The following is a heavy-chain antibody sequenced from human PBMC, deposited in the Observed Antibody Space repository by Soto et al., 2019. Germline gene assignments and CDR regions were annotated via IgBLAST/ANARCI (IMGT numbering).Heavy chain of an antibody. V-gene: IGHV3-23*01. J-gene: IGHJ4*02. CDR2: IGRTNNT. Sequence: LRLSCAASGFTFSNSAMTWVRQALGKGPEWVSSIGRTNNTHYADSVKGRIAISRDNSQNTLYLQMNSLTPEDTAIYYCARAFYYGSGRLDYWGQGTLVTVSS. CDR3: ARAFYYGSGRLDY. CDR1: GFTFSNSA. D-gene: IGHD3-10*01.